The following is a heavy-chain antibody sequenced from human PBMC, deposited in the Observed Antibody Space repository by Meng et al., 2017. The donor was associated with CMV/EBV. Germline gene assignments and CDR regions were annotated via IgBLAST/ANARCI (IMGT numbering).Heavy chain of an antibody. CDR2: MNPNSGNT. V-gene: IGHV1-8*01. Sequence: ASVKVSCKASGYTFTSYDINWVRQATGQGLEWMGWMNPNSGNTGYAQKFQGRVTMTRNTSISTAYMELSSLRSEDTAVHYCARGPEHAANDIVVVPAARTGTYYYYGMDVWGQGTTVTVSS. CDR3: ARGPEHAANDIVVVPAARTGTYYYYGMDV. D-gene: IGHD2-2*01. J-gene: IGHJ6*02. CDR1: GYTFTSYD.